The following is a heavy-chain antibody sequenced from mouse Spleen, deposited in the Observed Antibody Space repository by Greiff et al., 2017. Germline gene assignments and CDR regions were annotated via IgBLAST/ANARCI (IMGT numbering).Heavy chain of an antibody. V-gene: IGHV2-9-1*01. CDR3: ARTRITTVVATDYAMDY. D-gene: IGHD1-1*01. CDR1: GFSLTSYA. Sequence: VQVVESGPGLVAPSQSLSITCTVSGFSLTSYAISWVRQPPGKGLEWLGVIWTGGGTNYNSALKSRLSISKDNSKSQVFLKMNSLQTDDTARYYCARTRITTVVATDYAMDYWGQGTSVTVSS. CDR2: IWTGGGT. J-gene: IGHJ4*01.